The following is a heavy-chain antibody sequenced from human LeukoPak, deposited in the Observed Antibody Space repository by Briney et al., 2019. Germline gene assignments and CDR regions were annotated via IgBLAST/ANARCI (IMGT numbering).Heavy chain of an antibody. Sequence: GGSLRLSCAASGSAVSTNYLSWVRQAPGKGLEWVSVIYSDGSTYYTDSVKGRFTISRDNSKNTLYLQMNSLRPEDTAVYYCARDQRSESYYPWGWFDPWGQGTLVTVSS. CDR2: IYSDGST. CDR1: GSAVSTNY. CDR3: ARDQRSESYYPWGWFDP. D-gene: IGHD1-26*01. J-gene: IGHJ5*02. V-gene: IGHV3-66*02.